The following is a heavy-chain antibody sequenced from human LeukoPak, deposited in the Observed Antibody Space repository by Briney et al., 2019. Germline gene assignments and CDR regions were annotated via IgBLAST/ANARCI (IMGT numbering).Heavy chain of an antibody. Sequence: GASVKVSCKASGGTFSDYAVSWVRQAPGQGLEWMGRIIPLLGVRSYAQKFQDRVTISADKSTSTAYMELRSLRSDDTAVYYCARDGYGSGRGFFDYWGQGTLVTVSS. V-gene: IGHV1-69*04. J-gene: IGHJ4*02. CDR3: ARDGYGSGRGFFDY. D-gene: IGHD3-10*01. CDR1: GGTFSDYA. CDR2: IIPLLGVR.